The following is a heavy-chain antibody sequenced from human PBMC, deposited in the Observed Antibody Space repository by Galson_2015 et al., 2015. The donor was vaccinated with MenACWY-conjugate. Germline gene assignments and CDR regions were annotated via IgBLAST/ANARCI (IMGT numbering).Heavy chain of an antibody. Sequence: SLRLSCAASGFIFHNYAMNWVRQAPGKGLEWVSSITDNGGRTYYADSVKGRFTISRDNSKDTLYLQMNNLRAEDTAVYFCARILAGYWGQGTPVTVSS. CDR1: GFIFHNYA. J-gene: IGHJ4*02. CDR3: ARILAGY. V-gene: IGHV3-23*01. CDR2: ITDNGGRT. D-gene: IGHD2/OR15-2a*01.